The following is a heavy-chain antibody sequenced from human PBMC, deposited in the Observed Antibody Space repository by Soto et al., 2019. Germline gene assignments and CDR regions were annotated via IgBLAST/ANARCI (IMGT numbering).Heavy chain of an antibody. Sequence: QVQLVQSGAEVKKPGASVKVSCKASGYTFTHYYIHWVRQAPGQGLEWMGIINPNGGSTTYAQKFRAGFTMTRDTSTSTVYMERSSLRSEDSAVYYCATSVNSAMAFDYWGQGTLVTVSS. CDR3: ATSVNSAMAFDY. J-gene: IGHJ4*02. V-gene: IGHV1-46*01. D-gene: IGHD5-18*01. CDR2: INPNGGST. CDR1: GYTFTHYY.